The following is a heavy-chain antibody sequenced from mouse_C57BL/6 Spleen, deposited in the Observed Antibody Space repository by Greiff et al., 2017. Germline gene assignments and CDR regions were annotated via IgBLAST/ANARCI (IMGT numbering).Heavy chain of an antibody. CDR3: ARSITTVVAPEY. V-gene: IGHV5-6*01. Sequence: EVQGVESGGDLVKPGGSLKLSCAASGFTFSSYGMSWVRQTPDKRLEWVATISSGGSYTYYPDSVKGRFTISRDNAKNTLYLQMSSLKSEDTDMYYCARSITTVVAPEYWGQGTTLTVSS. CDR1: GFTFSSYG. D-gene: IGHD1-1*01. CDR2: ISSGGSYT. J-gene: IGHJ2*01.